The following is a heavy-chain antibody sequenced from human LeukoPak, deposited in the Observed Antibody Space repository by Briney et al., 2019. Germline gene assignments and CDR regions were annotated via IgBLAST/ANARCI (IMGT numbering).Heavy chain of an antibody. V-gene: IGHV3-23*01. CDR3: ARGTPSSSGWLYYGMDV. CDR1: GFAFGSEA. J-gene: IGHJ6*02. Sequence: GGSLRLSCAASGFAFGSEAMSWVRQSPARGLEWVASISPGGGTTYYADSVKGRFTISRDNSKNTLYLQMNSLRAEDTAVYYCARGTPSSSGWLYYGMDVWGQGTTVTVSS. CDR2: ISPGGGTT. D-gene: IGHD6-19*01.